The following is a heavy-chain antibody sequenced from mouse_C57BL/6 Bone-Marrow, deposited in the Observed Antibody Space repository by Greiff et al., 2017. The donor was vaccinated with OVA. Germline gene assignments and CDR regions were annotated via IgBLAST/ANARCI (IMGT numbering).Heavy chain of an antibody. CDR2: IYPYDGGT. CDR1: GYTFTGYY. Sequence: EVQLQQSGPVLVKPGASVKMSCKASGYTFTGYYMHWVKQSPGKSLEWIGVIYPYDGGTNYNQKFKGKATLTVDKSSSTAYMELNSLTSEDSAVYYCAQEKGDWFADWGQGTTVTVSA. V-gene: IGHV1-19*01. CDR3: AQEKGDWFAD. J-gene: IGHJ3*01.